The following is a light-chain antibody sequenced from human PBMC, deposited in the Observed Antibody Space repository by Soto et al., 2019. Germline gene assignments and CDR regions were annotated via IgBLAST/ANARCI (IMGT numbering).Light chain of an antibody. CDR3: SSYSGSSTFYV. V-gene: IGLV2-14*01. J-gene: IGLJ1*01. Sequence: QSVLNQPASVSGSPGQSITTSCTGTSSDIGGFYYVSWYQHHPGKDPKLMIYQVSNRPSGVSNRFSGSTSGNTASLTISALQAEDEADYFCSSYSGSSTFYVFGAGTKVTVL. CDR1: SSDIGGFYY. CDR2: QVS.